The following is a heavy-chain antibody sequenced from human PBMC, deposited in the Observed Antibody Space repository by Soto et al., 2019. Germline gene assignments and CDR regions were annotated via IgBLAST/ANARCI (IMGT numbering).Heavy chain of an antibody. CDR1: GGSFSGYY. CDR3: ASGGQTIIPKD. CDR2: INHGGST. J-gene: IGHJ4*02. V-gene: IGHV4-34*02. D-gene: IGHD5-12*01. Sequence: QVQLQQWGAGLLKPSETLSLTCAVYGGSFSGYYWSWIRQPPGKGLDWIGEINHGGSTNYNPSLKSRVPITIGTSKNQFSLKLSSVTAADTAVYYCASGGQTIIPKDWGQGTLVTVSS.